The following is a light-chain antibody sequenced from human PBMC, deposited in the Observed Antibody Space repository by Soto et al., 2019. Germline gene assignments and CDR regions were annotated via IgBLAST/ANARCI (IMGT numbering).Light chain of an antibody. CDR3: QYYDSNLSVV. CDR2: GNS. CDR1: SSNIGAGYG. V-gene: IGLV1-40*01. Sequence: QSVLTQPPSVSGAPGQRVTISCTGSSSNIGAGYGVHWCQQLPGTAPKLLIYGNSNRPSGVSDRFSGSKSRTSASLAITGLQAEDEAHYSSQYYDSNLSVVFGGGTKLTVL. J-gene: IGLJ3*02.